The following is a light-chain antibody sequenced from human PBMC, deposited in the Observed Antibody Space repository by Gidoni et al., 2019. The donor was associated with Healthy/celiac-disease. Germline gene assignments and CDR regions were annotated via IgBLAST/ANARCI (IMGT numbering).Light chain of an antibody. J-gene: IGKJ1*01. CDR1: QSISSW. Sequence: DIQMTPSPSTLSASVGDRVTITCRASQSISSWLDWYQQKPGKAPKLLIYDASSLESGVPSRFSGSGSGTEFTLTISSLQPDDFATYYCQQYNSYSTFGQGTKVEIK. CDR2: DAS. V-gene: IGKV1-5*01. CDR3: QQYNSYST.